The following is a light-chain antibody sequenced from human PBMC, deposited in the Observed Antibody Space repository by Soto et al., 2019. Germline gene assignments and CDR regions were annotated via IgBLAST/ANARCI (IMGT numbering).Light chain of an antibody. V-gene: IGKV4-1*01. CDR2: WAS. Sequence: DIVMTQSPDSLSVSLGERATINCKSSQSVLSRSNNRNYLAWYQQKPGQLPKLLIYWASTRESGVPDRFSGSGSGTDFTLIISSLQAEDVAVYYCQEYYTTLALTFGGGTKVELK. J-gene: IGKJ4*01. CDR1: QSVLSRSNNRNY. CDR3: QEYYTTLALT.